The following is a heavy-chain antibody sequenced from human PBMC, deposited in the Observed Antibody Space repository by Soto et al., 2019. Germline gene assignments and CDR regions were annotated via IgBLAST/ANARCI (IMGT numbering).Heavy chain of an antibody. D-gene: IGHD2-2*01. J-gene: IGHJ4*02. V-gene: IGHV3-7*01. CDR2: INHDGSES. CDR3: ARPARECSSPGFAN. CDR1: GLTFSHYW. Sequence: EVQLVESGGGLVQPGGSLRLSCVASGLTFSHYWMSWVRQAPGKGLEWVANINHDGSESYYVDSVKGRFTISRDNAKNSLYLQMTSLRAEDTAVYYCARPARECSSPGFANWGQGTLVTVSS.